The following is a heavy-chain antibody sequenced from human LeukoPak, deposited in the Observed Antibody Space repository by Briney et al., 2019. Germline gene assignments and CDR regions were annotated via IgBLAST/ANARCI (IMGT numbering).Heavy chain of an antibody. Sequence: SETLSLTCTVSGGSISSSHYYWGWIRQPPAKGLEWIGTIYYSGSTYYNPSLKSRVTISVDTSKNQFSLRLNSVTAADTAVYYCARSSAAGGTFENWFDPWGQGTLVTVSS. CDR1: GGSISSSHYY. D-gene: IGHD6-13*01. J-gene: IGHJ5*02. CDR3: ARSSAAGGTFENWFDP. CDR2: IYYSGST. V-gene: IGHV4-39*07.